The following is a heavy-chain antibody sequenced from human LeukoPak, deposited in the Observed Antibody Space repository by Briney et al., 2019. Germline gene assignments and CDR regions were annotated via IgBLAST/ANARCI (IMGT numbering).Heavy chain of an antibody. V-gene: IGHV3-21*01. Sequence: PGGSLRPSCAASGFTFSSYSMNWVRQAPGKGLEWVSSISSSSSYIYYADSVTGRFTISRDNAKNSLYLQMNSLRAEDTAVYYCARALTSWLDLEYYFDYWGQGTLVAVSS. D-gene: IGHD3-22*01. CDR3: ARALTSWLDLEYYFDY. CDR2: ISSSSSYI. J-gene: IGHJ4*02. CDR1: GFTFSSYS.